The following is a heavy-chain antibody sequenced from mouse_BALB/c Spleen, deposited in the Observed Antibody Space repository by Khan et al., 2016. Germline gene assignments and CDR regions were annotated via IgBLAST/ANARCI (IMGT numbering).Heavy chain of an antibody. D-gene: IGHD2-2*01. J-gene: IGHJ3*01. Sequence: EVQLQESGPGLVKPSQSLSLPCTVTGYSITSDYAWNWIRQFPGNKLEWMCYISYSGSTSYNPSLKSRISITRDTSKNQFFLQLTSVTTEDTATYYCARSYGYRGFAYWGQGTLVTVSA. V-gene: IGHV3-2*02. CDR3: ARSYGYRGFAY. CDR2: ISYSGST. CDR1: GYSITSDYA.